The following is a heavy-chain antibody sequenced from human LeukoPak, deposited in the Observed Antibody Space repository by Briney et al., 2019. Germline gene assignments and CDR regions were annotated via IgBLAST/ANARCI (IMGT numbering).Heavy chain of an antibody. V-gene: IGHV3-15*01. CDR2: IKRKIDGGTT. CDR3: TTHRIAVAGTAGH. J-gene: IGHJ4*02. Sequence: KPGGSLTLSCAASGFTFINVWMTWVRKAPGKGLEWVGRIKRKIDGGTTEYAAPVKGRFTISRDVSKNTLYLQMNSLKTEDTAVYYCTTHRIAVAGTAGHWGQGTLVTVSS. D-gene: IGHD6-19*01. CDR1: GFTFINVW.